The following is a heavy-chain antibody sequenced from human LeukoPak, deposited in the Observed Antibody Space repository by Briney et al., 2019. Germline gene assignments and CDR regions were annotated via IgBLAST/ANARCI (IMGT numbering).Heavy chain of an antibody. D-gene: IGHD2-2*01. CDR3: ARRLTQYDCFDP. J-gene: IGHJ5*02. V-gene: IGHV6-1*01. CDR2: TYYRSTWYN. Sequence: SQTLSLTCAISGDSVSSDSVTWNWIRQSPSRGLEWLGRTYYRSTWYNDYAVSVRGRITVNPDTSKNQFSLHLNSVTPEDTAVYYCARRLTQYDCFDPWGQGILVTVSS. CDR1: GDSVSSDSVT.